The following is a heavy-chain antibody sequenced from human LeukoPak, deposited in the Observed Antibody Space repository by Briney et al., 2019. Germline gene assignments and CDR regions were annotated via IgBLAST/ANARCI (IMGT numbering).Heavy chain of an antibody. CDR3: ARHSSGALVAAHYSYYGMDV. Sequence: ASVKVSCRASGYTFTSYGISWVRQAPGQGREWMGWISAYNGNTNYAQKLQGRVTMTTDTSTSTAYMELRSLRSDDTAVDYCARHSSGALVAAHYSYYGMDVWGQGTTVTVSS. D-gene: IGHD2-15*01. CDR2: ISAYNGNT. V-gene: IGHV1-18*01. J-gene: IGHJ6*02. CDR1: GYTFTSYG.